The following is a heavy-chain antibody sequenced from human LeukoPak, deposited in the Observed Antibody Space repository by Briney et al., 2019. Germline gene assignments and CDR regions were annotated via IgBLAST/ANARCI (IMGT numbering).Heavy chain of an antibody. Sequence: ASVTVSCKASGYTFTSYGISWVRQAPGQGLEWMGWISAYNCNTNYAQKLQGRVTMTTDTSTSTAYIELRSLRSDDTAVYYCARDSLSYYDFWSGEGRPKYYFDYWGQGTLVTVSS. D-gene: IGHD3-3*01. J-gene: IGHJ4*02. CDR3: ARDSLSYYDFWSGEGRPKYYFDY. CDR2: ISAYNCNT. CDR1: GYTFTSYG. V-gene: IGHV1-18*01.